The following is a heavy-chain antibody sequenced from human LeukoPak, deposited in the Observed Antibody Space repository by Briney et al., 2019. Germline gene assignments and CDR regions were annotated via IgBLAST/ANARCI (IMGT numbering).Heavy chain of an antibody. V-gene: IGHV3-7*03. J-gene: IGHJ4*02. CDR3: ARDPGRGFYY. D-gene: IGHD3-10*01. CDR2: IKKDGREK. Sequence: SGGSLTLSCAASALTFSNYWTSWGRQAPGEGRGWVVNIKKDGREKKYVDSVKGRFTIPRDNAKNSLYLQMNRLRAEDTAVYYCARDPGRGFYYWGQGNLVTVSS. CDR1: ALTFSNYW.